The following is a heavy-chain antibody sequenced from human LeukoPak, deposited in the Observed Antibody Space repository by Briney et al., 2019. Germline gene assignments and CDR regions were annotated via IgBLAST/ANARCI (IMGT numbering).Heavy chain of an antibody. CDR3: ARVSHYFDY. Sequence: PGRSLRLSCAASGFTFDDYAMHWVRQAPGKGLEWVSGISWNSGSIGYADSVKGRFTISRDNAKNSLYLQMNSLRAEDTAVYYCARVSHYFDYWGQGTLVTVSS. V-gene: IGHV3-9*01. CDR1: GFTFDDYA. CDR2: ISWNSGSI. J-gene: IGHJ4*02.